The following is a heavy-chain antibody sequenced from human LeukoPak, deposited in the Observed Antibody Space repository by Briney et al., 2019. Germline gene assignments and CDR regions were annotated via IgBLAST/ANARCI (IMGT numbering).Heavy chain of an antibody. Sequence: PSETLSLTCAVSGGSISSSNWWSWVRQPPGKGLEWIGEIYHSGSTNYNPSLKSRVTISVDKSKNQFSLKLSSVTAADTAVYFCAKNVGTGANNAHDPWGQGTLVTVSS. J-gene: IGHJ5*02. D-gene: IGHD1-26*01. CDR3: AKNVGTGANNAHDP. CDR2: IYHSGST. V-gene: IGHV4-4*02. CDR1: GGSISSSNW.